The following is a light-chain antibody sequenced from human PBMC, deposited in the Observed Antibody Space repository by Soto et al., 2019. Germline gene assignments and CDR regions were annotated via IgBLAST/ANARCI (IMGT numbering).Light chain of an antibody. V-gene: IGLV2-8*01. CDR1: STDVGGYNF. Sequence: QSVLTQPPSASGSPGQSVTISCTGTSTDVGGYNFVSWYQQHPGKAPKLIIYEVTRRPSGVPDRFSGSKSGNTASLAVSGLQGEDGADYYCSSYAGSNIVIFGGGTKLTVL. CDR3: SSYAGSNIVI. J-gene: IGLJ2*01. CDR2: EVT.